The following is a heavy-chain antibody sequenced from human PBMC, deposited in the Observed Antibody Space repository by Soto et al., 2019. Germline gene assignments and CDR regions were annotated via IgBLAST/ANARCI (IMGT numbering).Heavy chain of an antibody. D-gene: IGHD2-21*02. V-gene: IGHV4-59*01. CDR3: ARDLWGYCGTDCYPLDV. CDR1: GGSISGYY. J-gene: IGHJ6*02. Sequence: PSEPLSLTCTVSGGSISGYYWSWIRQPPGKGLEWIVYMYNTGSTVYNPSFKSRVTISVDTSKNQFSLKLNSVTAADTAVYYCARDLWGYCGTDCYPLDVWGQGTTVTVS. CDR2: MYNTGST.